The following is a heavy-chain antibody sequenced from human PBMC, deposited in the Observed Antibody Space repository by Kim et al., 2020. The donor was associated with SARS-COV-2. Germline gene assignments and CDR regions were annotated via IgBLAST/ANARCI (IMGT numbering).Heavy chain of an antibody. D-gene: IGHD6-13*01. CDR2: MSHDGSVE. V-gene: IGHV3-30*18. Sequence: GGSLRLSCTASGFSFSTTGMHWVRQAPGKGLEWLTMMSHDGSVEYYADSVKGRFTISRDTSMDTLYLQMNSLGVEDTAVYYCAKDWGSSGWYNWFDSWGQGTLVTVS. CDR1: GFSFSTTG. J-gene: IGHJ5*01. CDR3: AKDWGSSGWYNWFDS.